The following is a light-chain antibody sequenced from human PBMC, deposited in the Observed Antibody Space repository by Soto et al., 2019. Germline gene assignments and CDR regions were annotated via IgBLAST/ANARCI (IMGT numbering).Light chain of an antibody. CDR1: QSVTSK. V-gene: IGKV3-15*01. CDR3: QQYNNWPHT. J-gene: IGKJ2*01. CDR2: ATS. Sequence: EIVMTQSPVTLSLSPGARAPLSCRASQSVTSKLAWFQQKPGQAPRLLIYATSTRATGVPARFSGSGSGTEFTLTISSLQSEDFAVYSCQQYNNWPHTFGQGTKVDIK.